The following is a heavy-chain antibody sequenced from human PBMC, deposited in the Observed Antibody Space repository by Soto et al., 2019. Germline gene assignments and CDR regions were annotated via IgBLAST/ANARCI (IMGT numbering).Heavy chain of an antibody. CDR3: ARDGRDYKWATFDY. CDR2: IIPIFGTA. CDR1: GGPFSSYA. J-gene: IGHJ4*02. Sequence: VKVSCPPSGGPFSSYAIRWVRQAPGQGLEWMGGIIPIFGTANYAQKFQGRVTITADKSASTAYMELSSLRSEDTAVYYCARDGRDYKWATFDYWGQGTLVTV. D-gene: IGHD3-10*01. V-gene: IGHV1-69*06.